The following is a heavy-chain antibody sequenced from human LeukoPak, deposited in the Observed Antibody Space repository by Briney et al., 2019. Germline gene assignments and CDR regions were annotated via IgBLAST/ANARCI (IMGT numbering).Heavy chain of an antibody. J-gene: IGHJ1*01. CDR1: GYTFTGYY. D-gene: IGHD3-10*01. Sequence: GASVKVSCKASGYTFTGYYIHWVRQAPGQGLEWMRWINPNSGDTNYAQKFQGRVIMTWDTSISTAYMELSRLKSDDTAVFYCARVAIMVRGVNLFHQWGQGTLVTVSS. CDR2: INPNSGDT. CDR3: ARVAIMVRGVNLFHQ. V-gene: IGHV1-2*02.